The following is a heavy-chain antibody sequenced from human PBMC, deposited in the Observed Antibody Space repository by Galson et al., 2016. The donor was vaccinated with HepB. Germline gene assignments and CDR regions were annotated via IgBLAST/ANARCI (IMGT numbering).Heavy chain of an antibody. V-gene: IGHV3-30*18. J-gene: IGHJ4*02. CDR2: ISSDGSNK. CDR1: RFTFSRYG. D-gene: IGHD6-19*01. Sequence: SLRLSCAASRFTFSRYGTHWVRQAPGKGLEWVAVISSDGSNKYYADSLKGRFTISRDNSKNTLYLQMNSPRPEDTAVYYCAKDRPYSSGWSGEIGSWGQGTLVTVSS. CDR3: AKDRPYSSGWSGEIGS.